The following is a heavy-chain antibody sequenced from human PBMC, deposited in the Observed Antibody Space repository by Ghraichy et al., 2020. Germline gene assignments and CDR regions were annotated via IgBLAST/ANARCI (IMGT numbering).Heavy chain of an antibody. CDR2: ITSSSTI. CDR1: GFTFSSYS. CDR3: ARDQGAINA. D-gene: IGHD1-26*01. V-gene: IGHV3-48*02. Sequence: GESLNISCAASGFTFSSYSMNWVRQAPGKGLEWVSHITSSSTINYADSVKGRFTISRDNAKNSLYLQMNSLRDEDTAVYYCARDQGAINAWGQGTMVTVSS. J-gene: IGHJ3*01.